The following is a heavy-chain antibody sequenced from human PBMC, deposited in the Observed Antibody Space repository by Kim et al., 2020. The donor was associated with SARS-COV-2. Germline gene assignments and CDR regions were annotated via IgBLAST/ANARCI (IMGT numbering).Heavy chain of an antibody. D-gene: IGHD6-13*01. Sequence: GGSLRLSCAASGFTVSSNYMSWVRQAPGKGLEWVSVIYSGGSTYYADSVKGRFTISRDNSKNTLYLQMNSLRAEDTAVYYCARMTFGSSWRYGMDVWGQGTTVTVSS. CDR2: IYSGGST. J-gene: IGHJ6*02. CDR1: GFTVSSNY. V-gene: IGHV3-53*01. CDR3: ARMTFGSSWRYGMDV.